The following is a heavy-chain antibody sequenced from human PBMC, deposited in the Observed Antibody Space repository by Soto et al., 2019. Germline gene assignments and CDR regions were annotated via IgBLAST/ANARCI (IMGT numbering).Heavy chain of an antibody. J-gene: IGHJ5*02. Sequence: SGPTLVNPTQTLTLTCTFSGFSLRTRGVGVGWVRQPPGKALEWLALIYWDDDKRYSPSLKSRLTITKDTSKNQVVLTMTNMDPVDTATYYCAHSLIGYYYDSSGSNWFDPWGQGTLVTVSS. CDR1: GFSLRTRGVG. CDR3: AHSLIGYYYDSSGSNWFDP. D-gene: IGHD3-22*01. V-gene: IGHV2-5*02. CDR2: IYWDDDK.